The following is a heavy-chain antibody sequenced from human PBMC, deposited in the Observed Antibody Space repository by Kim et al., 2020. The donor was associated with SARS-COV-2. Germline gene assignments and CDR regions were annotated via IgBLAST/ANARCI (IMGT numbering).Heavy chain of an antibody. J-gene: IGHJ4*02. CDR2: IYTSGST. V-gene: IGHV4-61*09. CDR1: GGSISSGSYY. CDR3: ARDGPYSGLDY. Sequence: SETLSLTCTVSGGSISSGSYYWSWIRQPAGKGLEWIGHIYTSGSTNYNPSLKSRVTISVDTSKNQFSLKLSSVTAADTAVYYCARDGPYSGLDYWGQGTLVTVSS. D-gene: IGHD1-26*01.